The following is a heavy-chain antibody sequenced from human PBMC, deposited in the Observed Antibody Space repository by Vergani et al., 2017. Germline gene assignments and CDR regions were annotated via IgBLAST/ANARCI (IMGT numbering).Heavy chain of an antibody. D-gene: IGHD4-23*01. CDR3: ARPFXNGGNTWPGRAFDD. V-gene: IGHV3-7*01. Sequence: EVQLVESGGGLVQPGGSLRLSCAASGFTFSSYWMSWVRQAPGKGLEWVANIKQHGSEKYYVDSVKGRFTISRDNAKNSLYLQMNSLRAEDTAVYYCARPFXNGGNTWPGRAFDDWGQGTLVTVS. J-gene: IGHJ4*02. CDR2: IKQHGSEK. CDR1: GFTFSSYW.